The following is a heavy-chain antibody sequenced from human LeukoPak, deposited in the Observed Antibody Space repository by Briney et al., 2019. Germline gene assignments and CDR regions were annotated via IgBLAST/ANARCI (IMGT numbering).Heavy chain of an antibody. CDR3: TREGIYSPDPSSYHRDAFDI. D-gene: IGHD3-10*01. J-gene: IGHJ3*02. CDR1: GGSFSSYV. CDR2: IIPILNVA. Sequence: SVKVSCKASGGSFSSYVITWVRQAPGQGLEWMGRIIPILNVANFAQKFQGRVTITADKSTNTAHMELSSLRSEDTAVYYCTREGIYSPDPSSYHRDAFDIWGQGTVVTVSS. V-gene: IGHV1-69*04.